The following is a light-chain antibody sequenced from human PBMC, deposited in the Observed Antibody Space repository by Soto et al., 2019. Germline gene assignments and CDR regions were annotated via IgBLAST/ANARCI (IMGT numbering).Light chain of an antibody. CDR1: HSGSSY. V-gene: IGKV3-11*01. Sequence: EIVLTQSPATLSLSLGERAALSCGASHSGSSYLAWYQQKPCQAPSLLIDDASKRTTGIPDRFSGSGTGTDFTLTISSPEPEDFAVNYSQKRSNWPSTFGGGTKVEIK. CDR2: DAS. J-gene: IGKJ4*01. CDR3: QKRSNWPST.